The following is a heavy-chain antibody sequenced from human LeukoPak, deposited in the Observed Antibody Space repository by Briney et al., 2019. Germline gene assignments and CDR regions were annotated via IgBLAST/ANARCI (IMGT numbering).Heavy chain of an antibody. Sequence: SETLSLTCDVSGSSITSDYFWGWIRQPPGEGLEWIATIYYSWGMYFNPSLKSRVTISLDASKNQFSLKMTSLTAADTAIYYCARNVTAGFFDYWGQGILVTVSS. D-gene: IGHD1-1*01. CDR2: IYYSWGM. CDR3: ARNVTAGFFDY. J-gene: IGHJ4*02. CDR1: GSSITSDYF. V-gene: IGHV4-38-2*01.